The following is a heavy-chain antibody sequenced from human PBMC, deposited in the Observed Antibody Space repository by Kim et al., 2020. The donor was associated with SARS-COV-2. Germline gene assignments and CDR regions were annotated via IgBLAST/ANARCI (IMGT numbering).Heavy chain of an antibody. CDR1: GFTFSNAW. CDR3: TTVSKNLSGPQAGTYCGMDV. V-gene: IGHV3-15*01. J-gene: IGHJ6*02. D-gene: IGHD1-1*01. CDR2: IKSKTDGGTT. Sequence: GGSLRLSCAASGFTFSNAWMSWVRQAPGKGLEWVGRIKSKTDGGTTDYAAPVKGRFTISRDDSKNTLYLQMNSLKTEDTAVYYCTTVSKNLSGPQAGTYCGMDVWGQGTTVTVSS.